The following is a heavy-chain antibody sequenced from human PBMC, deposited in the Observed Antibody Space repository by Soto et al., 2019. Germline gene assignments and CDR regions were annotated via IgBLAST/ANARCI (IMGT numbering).Heavy chain of an antibody. CDR3: APQLGDYLSWCYFDY. Sequence: QITLKESGPTLVKPTQTLTLTCTFSGFSLSTSGVGVGWILQPPAKALAWLALIDWDDDKHYSPSLKSRLTSTQDTFKNHGALTVTNTDPVDTATECGAPQLGDYLSWCYFDYWGQGTLVTVSS. CDR2: IDWDDDK. V-gene: IGHV2-5*02. CDR1: GFSLSTSGVG. J-gene: IGHJ4*02. D-gene: IGHD4-17*01.